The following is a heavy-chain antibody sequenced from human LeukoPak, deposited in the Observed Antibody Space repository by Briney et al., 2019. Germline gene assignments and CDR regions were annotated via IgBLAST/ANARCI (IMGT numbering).Heavy chain of an antibody. CDR1: GFIVSGNH. V-gene: IGHV3-66*01. CDR2: VYSVGAT. CDR3: ATERPGSRTLDS. J-gene: IGHJ4*02. Sequence: GGSLRLSCAASGFIVSGNHMNWVRLAPGKGLEWVSIVYSVGATYYEDSVKGRFTISRDDCKNIVYLQMNNLRSEDTAVYFCATERPGSRTLDSWGQGTLVTVSS. D-gene: IGHD1-14*01.